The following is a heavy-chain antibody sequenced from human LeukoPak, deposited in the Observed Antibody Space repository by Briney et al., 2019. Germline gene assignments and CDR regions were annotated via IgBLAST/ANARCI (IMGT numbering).Heavy chain of an antibody. D-gene: IGHD5-12*01. Sequence: PGRSLRLSCAASGFTFSSYGMHWVRQAPGKGLEWVAVISYDGSNKYYADSVKGRFTISRDNSKNTLYLQMNSLRAEDTAVYYCARVGQAGYVGYPLDYRGQGTLVTVSS. CDR3: ARVGQAGYVGYPLDY. CDR2: ISYDGSNK. J-gene: IGHJ4*02. V-gene: IGHV3-30*03. CDR1: GFTFSSYG.